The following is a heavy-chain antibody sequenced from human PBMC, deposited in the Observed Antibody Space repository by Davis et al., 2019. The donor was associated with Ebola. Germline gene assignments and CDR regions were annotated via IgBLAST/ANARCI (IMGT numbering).Heavy chain of an antibody. V-gene: IGHV1-69*06. Sequence: AASVKVSCKASGGTFSSYVINWVRQAPGQGLEWMGGIIPIFGTAKYAQKFQGRVTMTEDTSTYTAYMVLTGLRHEDTAVYYCARAELPWGQGTLVTVSS. CDR1: GGTFSSYV. CDR2: IIPIFGTA. J-gene: IGHJ5*02. CDR3: ARAELP. D-gene: IGHD1-14*01.